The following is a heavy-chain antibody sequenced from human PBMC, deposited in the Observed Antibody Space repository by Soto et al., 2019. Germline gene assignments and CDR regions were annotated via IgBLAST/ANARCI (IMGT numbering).Heavy chain of an antibody. J-gene: IGHJ5*02. D-gene: IGHD2-21*01. Sequence: SETLSLTCSVSGAALNSGNYYWSWIRQVPGKGLEWIGHIYVTGAVDYNPSLRDRITISQGTSERQFSLNLRLVTAADTAVYYCARLRIATNNYKWFDPWGQGTLVTVSS. CDR3: ARLRIATNNYKWFDP. CDR2: IYVTGAV. CDR1: GAALNSGNYY. V-gene: IGHV4-31*03.